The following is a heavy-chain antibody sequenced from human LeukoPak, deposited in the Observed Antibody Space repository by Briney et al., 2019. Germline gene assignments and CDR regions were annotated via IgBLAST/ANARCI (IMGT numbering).Heavy chain of an antibody. CDR2: IKQDGSEK. V-gene: IGHV3-7*01. J-gene: IGHJ6*03. CDR3: ASVTHYYYYMDV. Sequence: GGSLRLSCAASGFTFRTYWMTWVRQAPGKGLEWVANIKQDGSEKYYVDSVKGRFTISRDNAKNSLYLQMNSLRAEDTAVYYCASVTHYYYYMDVWGKGTTVTVSS. CDR1: GFTFRTYW. D-gene: IGHD3-16*02.